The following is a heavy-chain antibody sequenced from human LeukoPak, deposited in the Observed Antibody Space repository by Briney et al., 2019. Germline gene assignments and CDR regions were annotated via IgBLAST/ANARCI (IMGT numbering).Heavy chain of an antibody. CDR1: GGSISSSSYY. J-gene: IGHJ5*02. CDR3: ARAGYFDWDWFDP. V-gene: IGHV4-61*05. CDR2: IYYSGST. Sequence: SETLSLTCTVSGGSISSSSYYWGWIRQPPGKGLEWIGYIYYSGSTNYNPSLKSRVTISVDTSKNQFSLKLSSVTAADTAVYYCARAGYFDWDWFDPWGQGTLVTVSS. D-gene: IGHD3-9*01.